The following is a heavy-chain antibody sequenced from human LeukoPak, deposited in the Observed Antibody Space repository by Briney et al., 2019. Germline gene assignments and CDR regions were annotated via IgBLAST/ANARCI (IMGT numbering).Heavy chain of an antibody. Sequence: PSETLSLTCTVSGGSISSYYWSWIRQPAGKGLEWIGRIYTSGSTNYNPSLKSRVTMSVDTSKNQFSLKLSSVTAADTAVYYCARDIQTYYDFWSGYYPIGFDIWGQGTMVTVSS. D-gene: IGHD3-3*01. V-gene: IGHV4-4*07. CDR1: GGSISSYY. J-gene: IGHJ3*02. CDR3: ARDIQTYYDFWSGYYPIGFDI. CDR2: IYTSGST.